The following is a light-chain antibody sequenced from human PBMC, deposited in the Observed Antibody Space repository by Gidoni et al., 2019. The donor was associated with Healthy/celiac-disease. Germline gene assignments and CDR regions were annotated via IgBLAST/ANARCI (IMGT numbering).Light chain of an antibody. CDR3: QQYGSSPS. Sequence: EIELAQSPGTLSLSPGERATLSCRASQSVSSSYLAWYQQKPGQAPRLLIYGASSRATGIPDRFSGSGSGTDFPLTISRLEPEDFAVYYCQQYGSSPSFGGGTKVEIK. V-gene: IGKV3-20*01. CDR2: GAS. CDR1: QSVSSSY. J-gene: IGKJ4*01.